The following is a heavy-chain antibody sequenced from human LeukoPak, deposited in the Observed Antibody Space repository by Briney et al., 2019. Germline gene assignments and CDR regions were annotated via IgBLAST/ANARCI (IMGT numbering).Heavy chain of an antibody. V-gene: IGHV3-20*04. Sequence: SGGSLRLSCAASGFTFDDYGMSWVRHAPGKGMEWVSGINWNGGSTVYADSVKGRFTISRDNAKNSLYLQMNSLRAEDTALYYCARYGSVKQYYYYYYMDVWGKGTTVTVSS. CDR1: GFTFDDYG. CDR2: INWNGGST. J-gene: IGHJ6*03. D-gene: IGHD3-10*01. CDR3: ARYGSVKQYYYYYYMDV.